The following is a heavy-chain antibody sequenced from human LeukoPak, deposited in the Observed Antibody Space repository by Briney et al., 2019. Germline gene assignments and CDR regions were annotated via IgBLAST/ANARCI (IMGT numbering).Heavy chain of an antibody. V-gene: IGHV4-4*07. CDR3: ARDHCDDAGCYPFDR. CDR2: VYLGGST. D-gene: IGHD2-21*01. Sequence: SETLSLTCNVSGASFNYYYWSWIRQPAGKGLEWIGRVYLGGSTNYNPSLKSRVMMSLDKANNQFSLRLSSVTAADTATYYCARDHCDDAGCYPFDRWGQGTLVTVSS. J-gene: IGHJ4*02. CDR1: GASFNYYY.